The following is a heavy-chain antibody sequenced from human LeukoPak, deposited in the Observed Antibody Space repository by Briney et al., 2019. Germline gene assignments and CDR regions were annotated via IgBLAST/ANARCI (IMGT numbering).Heavy chain of an antibody. CDR1: GVSIHDYC. V-gene: IGHV4-59*10. Sequence: SETLSLTCAVSGVSIHDYCWTWVRQPAGKGLEWIGRIYASGSTNYNPSLKSRVTMSVDTSKNQFYLELMSVVAADTAVYYCARGAAVALAAFDIWGQGTMVTVSS. CDR2: IYASGST. CDR3: ARGAAVALAAFDI. J-gene: IGHJ3*02. D-gene: IGHD6-19*01.